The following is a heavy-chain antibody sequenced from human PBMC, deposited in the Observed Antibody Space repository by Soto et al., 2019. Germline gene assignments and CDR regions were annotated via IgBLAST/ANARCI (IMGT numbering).Heavy chain of an antibody. D-gene: IGHD4-17*01. J-gene: IGHJ4*02. Sequence: QVQLVESGGGVVQPGRSLRLSCEASGFTFSSYGMHWVRQAPGKGLEWVAGIGYDGRNNYYADAVKGRFTISRDISKNTLYLHINSLRVEDTSVYYCARDDGVTYMEGPTYWGQGTLVTVSA. V-gene: IGHV3-33*01. CDR3: ARDDGVTYMEGPTY. CDR2: IGYDGRNN. CDR1: GFTFSSYG.